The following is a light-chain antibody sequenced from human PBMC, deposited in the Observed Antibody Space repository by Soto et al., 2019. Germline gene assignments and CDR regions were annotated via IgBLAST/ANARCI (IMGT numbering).Light chain of an antibody. CDR1: QSAGTY. V-gene: IGKV3-11*01. CDR3: QLHSTWAPYT. J-gene: IGKJ2*01. CDR2: DSS. Sequence: EIVLTQSPATLSLSPGERATLSCRASQSAGTYLAWYQQKPGQAPRLLIYDSSNRATGIPARFGGSGSGTDFTLTISSLEPEDFAVYYCQLHSTWAPYTFGQGTRLELK.